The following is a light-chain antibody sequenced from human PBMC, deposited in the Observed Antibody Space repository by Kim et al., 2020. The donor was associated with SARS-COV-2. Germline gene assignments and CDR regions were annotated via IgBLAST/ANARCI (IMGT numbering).Light chain of an antibody. J-gene: IGLJ1*01. CDR3: NSRDSSGNHHYV. Sequence: SSELTQDPAVSVALGQTVRITCQGDSLRSYYASWYQQKPGQAPVLVIYGKNNRPSGIPDRFSGSSSGNTASLTITGAQAEDEADYYRNSRDSSGNHHYVFGTGTKVTVL. CDR2: GKN. V-gene: IGLV3-19*01. CDR1: SLRSYY.